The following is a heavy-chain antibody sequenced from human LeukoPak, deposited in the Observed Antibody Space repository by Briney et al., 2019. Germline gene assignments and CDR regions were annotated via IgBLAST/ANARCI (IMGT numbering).Heavy chain of an antibody. CDR1: GFTFNSYS. V-gene: IGHV3-21*06. Sequence: PGGSLRLSCGVSGFTFNSYSMNWVRQAPGKGLEWVASIIGSGSEMFYADSLKGRFTISRDNSENSLYLQMNSLRVEDTAVYYCARGVEPLAANTLAYWGQGTLVTVSS. CDR3: ARGVEPLAANTLAY. J-gene: IGHJ4*02. CDR2: IIGSGSEM. D-gene: IGHD1-14*01.